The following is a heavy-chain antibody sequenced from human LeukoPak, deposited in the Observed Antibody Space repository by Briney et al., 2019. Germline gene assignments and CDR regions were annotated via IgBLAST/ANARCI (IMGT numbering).Heavy chain of an antibody. V-gene: IGHV4-59*01. CDR3: AKDFRGYYYYMDV. D-gene: IGHD3-10*01. CDR2: IYYSVTT. J-gene: IGHJ6*03. CDR1: GGSISSYY. Sequence: SETLSLTCTVSGGSISSYYWGWIRQPPGKGLEWIGYIYYSVTTNYNPSLKSRVTISVDTSKNQLSLKLNSVTAADTAVYYCAKDFRGYYYYMDVWGPGTTVTVSS.